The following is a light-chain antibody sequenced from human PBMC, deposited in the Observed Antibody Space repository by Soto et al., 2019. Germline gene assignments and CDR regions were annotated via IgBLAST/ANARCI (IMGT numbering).Light chain of an antibody. V-gene: IGLV2-8*01. CDR2: EVN. J-gene: IGLJ1*01. CDR3: NSYARSPYV. Sequence: QSALTQPPSASGSPGQSVTISCTGTSSDVGGYNYVSWYQQHPGKAPKLMIYEVNKRPSGVPDRFSGSKSGNTASLTVSGLQAEDEADYYCNSYARSPYVFGTGTKVTVL. CDR1: SSDVGGYNY.